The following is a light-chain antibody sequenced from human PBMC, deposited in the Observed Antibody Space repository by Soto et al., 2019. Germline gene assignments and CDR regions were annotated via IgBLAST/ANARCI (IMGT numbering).Light chain of an antibody. CDR1: SSDVGDYDF. J-gene: IGLJ1*01. CDR3: SSYTSSSTFYV. CDR2: DVS. Sequence: QSALTQPASVSGSPGQSITISCTGTSSDVGDYDFVSWYQQHPGKAPKVIIYDVSNRPSGVSNRFSGSKSGNTASLTISGLQAEDKAEYSCSSYTSSSTFYVFGTGTKVTVL. V-gene: IGLV2-14*03.